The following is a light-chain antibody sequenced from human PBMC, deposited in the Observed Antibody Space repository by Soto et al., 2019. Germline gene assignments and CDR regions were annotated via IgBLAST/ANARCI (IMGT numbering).Light chain of an antibody. CDR1: QSVSSY. V-gene: IGKV3-11*01. Sequence: EIVLTQSPATLSLSPGERATLSCRASQSVSSYLAWYQQKPGQAPRLLIYDASNSATGIPASFSDSGSGTDFTHTSSSLEPEDFAVYYCQQHSNWPPYTFGQWTKLEIK. CDR2: DAS. J-gene: IGKJ2*01. CDR3: QQHSNWPPYT.